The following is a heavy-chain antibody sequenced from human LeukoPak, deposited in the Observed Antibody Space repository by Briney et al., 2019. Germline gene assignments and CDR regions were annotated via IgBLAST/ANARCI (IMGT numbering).Heavy chain of an antibody. J-gene: IGHJ3*01. CDR2: INRDGSKN. CDR3: ARDSSPYCGDDCYFDAFDL. V-gene: IGHV3-7*03. CDR1: EFTFGSYW. D-gene: IGHD2-21*02. Sequence: GGSLRLSCAASEFTFGSYWMTWVRQAPGKGLEWVSNINRDGSKNHFVDSVKGRFTISRDNAKNFLYLQMNSLRAEDTAVYFCARDSSPYCGDDCYFDAFDLWGQGTMVTVSS.